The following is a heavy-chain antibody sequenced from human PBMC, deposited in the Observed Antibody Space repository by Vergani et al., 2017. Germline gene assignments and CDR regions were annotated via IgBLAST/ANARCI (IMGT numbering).Heavy chain of an antibody. V-gene: IGHV3-30*19. CDR1: GFTFSSYG. Sequence: VQLLESGGGVVQPGRSLRLSCAASGFTFSSYGMHWVRQAPGKGLEWVAVIWYDGSNKYYADSVKGRFTISRDNSKNTLYLQMNSLRAEDTAVYYCARDCGGDCYSLSAEYFQHWGQGTLVTVSS. CDR2: IWYDGSNK. J-gene: IGHJ1*01. D-gene: IGHD2-21*02. CDR3: ARDCGGDCYSLSAEYFQH.